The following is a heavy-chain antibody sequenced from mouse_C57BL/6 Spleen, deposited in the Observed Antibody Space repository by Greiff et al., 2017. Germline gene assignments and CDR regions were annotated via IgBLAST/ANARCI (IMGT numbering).Heavy chain of an antibody. CDR3: AREDYSNPAY. D-gene: IGHD2-5*01. J-gene: IGHJ3*01. CDR1: GYTFTRYW. CDR2: INPSSGST. V-gene: IGHV1-7*01. Sequence: QVQLKESGAELAQPGASVTLSCTASGYTFTRYWLHWVQQRPGQGLEWLGYINPSSGSTKYNQKFTDTATLTADNSSSTAYMQLSSLTYEDSAVYDCAREDYSNPAYWGQGTLGTVSA.